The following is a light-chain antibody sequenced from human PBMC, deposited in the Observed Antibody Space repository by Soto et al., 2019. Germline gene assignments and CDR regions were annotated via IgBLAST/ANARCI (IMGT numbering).Light chain of an antibody. CDR3: QQYGSSPWT. Sequence: EIVLTQSPGTSSMSPGQRASLFCXXSQSVSSSYFAWYQQKPGQAPRLLFYGASSRATGIPDRFSGSGSGTDFTLTISRLEPEDFAVYYCQQYGSSPWTFGQGTKVDI. CDR2: GAS. CDR1: QSVSSSY. J-gene: IGKJ1*01. V-gene: IGKV3-20*01.